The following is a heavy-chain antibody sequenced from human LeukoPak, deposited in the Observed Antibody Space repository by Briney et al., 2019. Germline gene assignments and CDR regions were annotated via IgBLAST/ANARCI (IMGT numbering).Heavy chain of an antibody. CDR1: GATIRSHT. CDR2: IIPIFGVP. Sequence: SVKVSCKMSGATIRSHTIIWVRQAPGQGLEWVGGIIPIFGVPTYAQKFQGRVSITTDESTNTAYMEVSSLRFDDTAVYYCARLKVAAVVGPSGWFDPWGQGTPVIVSS. D-gene: IGHD2-2*01. V-gene: IGHV1-69*05. CDR3: ARLKVAAVVGPSGWFDP. J-gene: IGHJ5*02.